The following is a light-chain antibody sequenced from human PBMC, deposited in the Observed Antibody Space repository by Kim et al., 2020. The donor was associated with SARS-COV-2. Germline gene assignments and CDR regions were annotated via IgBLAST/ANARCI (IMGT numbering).Light chain of an antibody. V-gene: IGLV4-60*03. CDR1: SGHSGYI. CDR2: VEGSGTY. CDR3: ETWDSDTCM. Sequence: QLVLTQSSSASASLGSSVKLTCTLSSGHSGYIIAWHQQQPGKAPRYLMKVEGSGTYNKGSGIPDRFSGSSSGADRYFTISNLQSEDEADYYRETWDSDTCMFGGGTQLTVL. J-gene: IGLJ3*02.